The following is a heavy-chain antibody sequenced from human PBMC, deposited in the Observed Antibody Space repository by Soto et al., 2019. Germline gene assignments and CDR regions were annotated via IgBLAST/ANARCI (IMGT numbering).Heavy chain of an antibody. CDR2: INTGNGNT. Sequence: QVQLVQSGAEVKKPGASVKVACKASGITYTTYAIHWERQAPGQGLEWMGWINTGNGNTRYSQRFQGRVTLTTDTSASTAYMDVSSLTSEDTAVYYCARAISGYVSWGQGTLITVSP. CDR3: ARAISGYVS. CDR1: GITYTTYA. V-gene: IGHV1-3*04. J-gene: IGHJ5*02. D-gene: IGHD5-12*01.